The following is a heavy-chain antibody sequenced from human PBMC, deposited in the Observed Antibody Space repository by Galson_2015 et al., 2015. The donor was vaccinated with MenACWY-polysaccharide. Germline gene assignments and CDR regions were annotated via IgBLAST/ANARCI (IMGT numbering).Heavy chain of an antibody. CDR3: ARGGGRYHVVD. CDR2: ITPNRGAT. V-gene: IGHV1-2*02. Sequence: SVKVSCKASGYTFTTHYFHWLRQAPGQGLEWMGWITPNRGATTYAQRFQGSVMMTRDTSISTVYMELSRLKSDDTAVYYCARGGGRYHVVDWGQGTLFAVSA. D-gene: IGHD1-26*01. J-gene: IGHJ4*02. CDR1: GYTFTTHY.